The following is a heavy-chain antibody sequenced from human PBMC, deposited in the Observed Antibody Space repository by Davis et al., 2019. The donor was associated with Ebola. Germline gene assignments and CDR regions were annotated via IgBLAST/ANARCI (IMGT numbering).Heavy chain of an antibody. CDR1: GGSFSGYY. CDR3: ASPILHGMDV. Sequence: SETLSLTCAASGGSFSGYYWSWIRQPPGKGLEWIGEINHSGSTNYNPSLKSRVTISVDTSKNQFSLKLSSVTAADTAVYYCASPILHGMDVWGQGTTVTVSS. V-gene: IGHV4-34*01. CDR2: INHSGST. J-gene: IGHJ6*02.